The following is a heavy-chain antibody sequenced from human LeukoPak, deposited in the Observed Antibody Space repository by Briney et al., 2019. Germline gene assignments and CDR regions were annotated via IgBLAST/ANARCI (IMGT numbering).Heavy chain of an antibody. CDR3: ARGSGEYCSGGSCYSNWFDP. D-gene: IGHD2-15*01. CDR1: RFTFSDYY. CDR2: ISSSGSTI. V-gene: IGHV3-11*01. J-gene: IGHJ5*02. Sequence: KAGGSLRLSCAASRFTFSDYYMSWIRQARGKGLEWVSYISSSGSTIYYTDSVKGRFTISRDNAKNSLYLQMNSLRAEDTAVYYCARGSGEYCSGGSCYSNWFDPWGQGSLVTVSS.